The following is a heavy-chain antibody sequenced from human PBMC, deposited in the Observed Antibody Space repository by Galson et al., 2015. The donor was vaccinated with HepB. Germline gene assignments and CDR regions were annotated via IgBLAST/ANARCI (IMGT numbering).Heavy chain of an antibody. J-gene: IGHJ5*02. CDR3: ARGRDYYDSGANNWFDP. Sequence: TLSLTCTVSGGSISSGGYSWSWIRQPPGKGLEWIGYIYHSGSTYYSPSLKSRVTISVDRSKNQFSLKLSSVTAADTAVYYCARGRDYYDSGANNWFDPWGQGTLVTVSS. CDR2: IYHSGST. CDR1: GGSISSGGYS. D-gene: IGHD3-22*01. V-gene: IGHV4-30-2*01.